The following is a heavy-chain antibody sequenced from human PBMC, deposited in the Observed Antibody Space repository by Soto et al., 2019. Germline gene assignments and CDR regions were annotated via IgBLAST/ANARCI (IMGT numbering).Heavy chain of an antibody. CDR2: FSDGGSNT. CDR1: GFSFSSYA. V-gene: IGHV3-23*01. D-gene: IGHD6-13*01. Sequence: GGSLRLSCAASGFSFSSYAMNWVRQAPGKGLEWVSAFSDGGSNTYYADSVKGRFTISRDNSKNTLFLQMNSLRAEDTAVYYCAILDSSTWYTGYYFGYWGQGTLVTVSS. J-gene: IGHJ4*02. CDR3: AILDSSTWYTGYYFGY.